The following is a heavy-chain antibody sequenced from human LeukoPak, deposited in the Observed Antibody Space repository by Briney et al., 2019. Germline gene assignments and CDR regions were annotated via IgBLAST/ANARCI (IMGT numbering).Heavy chain of an antibody. V-gene: IGHV4-59*01. CDR1: GGSISSYY. CDR3: ARVGTGSAFDY. Sequence: SETLSLTCTVSGGSISSYYWSWIRQPPGKGLEWIGYIHYSGSTNYNPSLKSRVTISVDTSKNQFSLKLSSVTAADTAVYYCARVGTGSAFDYWGQGTLVTVSS. J-gene: IGHJ4*02. D-gene: IGHD3/OR15-3a*01. CDR2: IHYSGST.